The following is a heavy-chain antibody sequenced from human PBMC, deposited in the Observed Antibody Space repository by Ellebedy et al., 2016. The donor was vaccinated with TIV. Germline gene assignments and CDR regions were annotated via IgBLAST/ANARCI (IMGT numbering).Heavy chain of an antibody. V-gene: IGHV4-39*07. CDR3: ATDRDRRWFYF. Sequence: SETLSLTXSVSGDSTYSSNFYWGWVRQPPGKGLEWIGGMSSSGSTYYNPSLKSRVTMSVDTSQFSLKLTSVTAADTAVYYCATDRDRRWFYFWGQGTLVTVSS. CDR2: MSSSGST. J-gene: IGHJ5*01. CDR1: GDSTYSSNFY.